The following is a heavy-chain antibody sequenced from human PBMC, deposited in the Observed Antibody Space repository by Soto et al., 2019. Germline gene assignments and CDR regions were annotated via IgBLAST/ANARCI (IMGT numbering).Heavy chain of an antibody. CDR1: GGSXXXXXXX. CDR3: ARSVFP. CDR2: IYYSGST. V-gene: IGHV4-31*03. J-gene: IGHJ5*02. Sequence: QVQLQESGPGLVKPSQTLSLTCTVSGGSXXXXXXXXXXXRQHPGKGLEWIGYIYYSGSTYYNPSLKSRVTISVDTSKNQFSXKLSSVTAADTAVYYCARSVFPWGQGTLVTVSS.